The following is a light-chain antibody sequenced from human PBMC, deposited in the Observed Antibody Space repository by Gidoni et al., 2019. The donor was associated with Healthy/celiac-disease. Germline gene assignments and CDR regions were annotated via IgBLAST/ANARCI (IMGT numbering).Light chain of an antibody. CDR3: QQRSDWPALT. V-gene: IGKV3-11*01. CDR2: DAS. CDR1: QSVSSY. J-gene: IGKJ4*01. Sequence: EIVLTQSPATLSLSPGERATLSCRASQSVSSYLAWYQQKPGQAPRRLIYDASNRATGIPARFSGGRSGTDFTLTISSLEPEDFAVYYCQQRSDWPALTFGGGTKVEIK.